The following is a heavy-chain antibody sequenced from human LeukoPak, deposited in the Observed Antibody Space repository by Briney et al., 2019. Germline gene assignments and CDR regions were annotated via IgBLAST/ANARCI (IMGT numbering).Heavy chain of an antibody. J-gene: IGHJ4*02. CDR1: GYSISSGYY. CDR2: IYHSGST. Sequence: SETLSLTCTVSGYSISSGYYWGWIRPPPGKGLEWIGSIYHSGSTYYNPSLKSRVTISVDTSKSQFSLKLSSVTAADTAVYYCARDPFARYGSGSYRDRGASDYWGQGTLVTVSS. V-gene: IGHV4-38-2*02. D-gene: IGHD3-10*01. CDR3: ARDPFARYGSGSYRDRGASDY.